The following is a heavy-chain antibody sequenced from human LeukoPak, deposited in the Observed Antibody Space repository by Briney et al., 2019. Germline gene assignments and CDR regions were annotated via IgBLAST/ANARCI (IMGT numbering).Heavy chain of an antibody. V-gene: IGHV3-53*01. D-gene: IGHD4-11*01. CDR3: ASRATVTTDRFWFDP. J-gene: IGHJ5*02. CDR2: IYSGGST. Sequence: GGSLRLSCAASGITVSTNYMSWVRQAPGKGLEWVSVIYSGGSTYYADSVEGRFTISRDNSKNTLYLQMNSLRAEDTAVYYCASRATVTTDRFWFDPWGQGTLVTVSS. CDR1: GITVSTNY.